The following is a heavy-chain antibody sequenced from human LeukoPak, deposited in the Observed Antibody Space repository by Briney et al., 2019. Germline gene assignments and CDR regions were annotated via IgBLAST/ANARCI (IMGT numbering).Heavy chain of an antibody. D-gene: IGHD3-10*01. V-gene: IGHV4-30-4*01. J-gene: IGHJ4*02. CDR2: IYYSGST. CDR3: ARLGYYYGLGSYYPIDY. CDR1: GGSISSGDYY. Sequence: SQTLSLTCTVSGGSISSGDYYWSWIRQPPGKGLEWIGYIYYSGSTYYNPPLKSRVTISVDTSKNQFSLKLSSVTAADTAVYYCARLGYYYGLGSYYPIDYWGQGTLVTVSS.